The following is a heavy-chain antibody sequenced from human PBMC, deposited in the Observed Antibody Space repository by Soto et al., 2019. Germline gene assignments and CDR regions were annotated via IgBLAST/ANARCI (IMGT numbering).Heavy chain of an antibody. CDR1: GGSISSSSYY. CDR2: IYYSGST. J-gene: IGHJ6*02. Sequence: TSETLSLTCTVSGGSISSSSYYWGWIRQPPGKGLEWIGSIYYSGSTYYNPSLKSRVTISVDTSKNQFSLKLSSVTAADTAVYYRARRAIRGVIIGMDVWGQGTTVTVSS. D-gene: IGHD3-10*01. V-gene: IGHV4-39*01. CDR3: ARRAIRGVIIGMDV.